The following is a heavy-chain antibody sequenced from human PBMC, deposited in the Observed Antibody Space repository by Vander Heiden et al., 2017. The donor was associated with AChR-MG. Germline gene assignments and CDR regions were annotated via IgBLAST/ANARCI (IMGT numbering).Heavy chain of an antibody. D-gene: IGHD6-13*01. CDR3: AQSRERSLAAGGLLRHNHVFDI. V-gene: IGHV1-69*01. J-gene: IGHJ3*02. CDR1: GGTFSNFG. Sequence: QVQLLQSGAELKKPGPAVTVSCKPSGGTFSNFGISYFRQAPGQGLEWIGGISPIFARTNYAQRFRGRVTMSADESTTTVYMELSGLTSDDTAIYYCAQSRERSLAAGGLLRHNHVFDIWGQGSMVTVSS. CDR2: ISPIFART.